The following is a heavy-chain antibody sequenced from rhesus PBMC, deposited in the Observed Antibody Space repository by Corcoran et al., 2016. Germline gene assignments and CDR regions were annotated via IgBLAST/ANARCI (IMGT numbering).Heavy chain of an antibody. CDR2: NYSSSGNT. CDR3: ASYSNSFDY. V-gene: IGHV4-76*01. J-gene: IGHJ4*01. CDR1: GGSISGGYG. D-gene: IGHD4-23*01. Sequence: QVQLQESGPGLLKPSETLSLTCAVSGGSISGGYGGGWIRQPPGKGREWIWSNYSSSGNTYYNPSLKSRVTISIDTSKNQFSLKLSSVTAADTAVYYCASYSNSFDYWGQGVLVTVSS.